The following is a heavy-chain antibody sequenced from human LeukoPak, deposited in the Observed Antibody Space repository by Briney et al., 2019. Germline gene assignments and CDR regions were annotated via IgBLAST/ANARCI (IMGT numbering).Heavy chain of an antibody. CDR3: AKVSYSSVVAEYFQH. D-gene: IGHD6-19*01. V-gene: IGHV3-23*01. CDR2: ISGSGGST. J-gene: IGHJ1*01. CDR1: GFTFSSYA. Sequence: PGGSLRLSCAASGFTFSSYAMSWVRQAPGKGLEWVSAISGSGGSTYYADSVKGRFTISRDNSKNTLYLQMNSLRAEDTAVYYCAKVSYSSVVAEYFQHWGQGTLVTVSS.